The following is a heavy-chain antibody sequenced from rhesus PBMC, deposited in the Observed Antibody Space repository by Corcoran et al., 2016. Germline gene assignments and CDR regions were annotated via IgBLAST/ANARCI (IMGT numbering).Heavy chain of an antibody. D-gene: IGHD6-43*01. CDR2: ITDTGNTI. V-gene: IGHV3-7*01. CDR3: TTQYSSSHDY. CDR1: GFNLGDFV. J-gene: IGHJ4*01. Sequence: EVQLVESGGGLVQPGGSLRLSCAASGFNLGDFVMHWVRQAPGKGLEWVSSITDTGNTIYYTDSVKGRFTVSRDNAKNSLSLQMNSLRAEDTAVYYCTTQYSSSHDYWGQGVLVTVSS.